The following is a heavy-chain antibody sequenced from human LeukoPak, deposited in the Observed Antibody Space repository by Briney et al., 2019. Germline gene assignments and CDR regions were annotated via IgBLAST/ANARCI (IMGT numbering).Heavy chain of an antibody. CDR1: GGSISSYY. Sequence: PSETLSLTCTVSGGSISSYYWSWIRQPPGKGLEWIGYIYYSGSTNYNPSLKSRVTISVDTSKNQFSLKLSSVTAADTAVYYCARQNDYYDSSGYCVYNWFDPWGQGTLVTVSS. J-gene: IGHJ5*02. CDR3: ARQNDYYDSSGYCVYNWFDP. D-gene: IGHD3-22*01. CDR2: IYYSGST. V-gene: IGHV4-59*08.